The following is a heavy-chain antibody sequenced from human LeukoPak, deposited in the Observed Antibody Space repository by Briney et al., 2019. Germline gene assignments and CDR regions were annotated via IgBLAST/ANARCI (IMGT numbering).Heavy chain of an antibody. CDR3: ASGYCSSTSCRRPLYYYYYMDV. J-gene: IGHJ6*03. CDR2: INHSGST. Sequence: SETLSLTCAVYGASFTSSYWSWIRQPPGKGLEWIGEINHSGSTNYNPSLKSRVTISVDMSKNQFSLKLSSVTAADTAVYYCASGYCSSTSCRRPLYYYYYMDVWGKGTTVTVSS. D-gene: IGHD2-2*01. V-gene: IGHV4-34*01. CDR1: GASFTSSY.